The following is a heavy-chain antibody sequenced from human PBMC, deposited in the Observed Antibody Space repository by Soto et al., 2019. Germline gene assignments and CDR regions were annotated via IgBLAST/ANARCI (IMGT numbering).Heavy chain of an antibody. V-gene: IGHV3-30*18. D-gene: IGHD3-3*01. CDR3: AKNYDFWSGYSCYFDY. J-gene: IGHJ4*02. Sequence: GGSLRLSCAASGFTFSSYGIHWVRQAPGKGLEWVAVVSYDGSNKYYADSVKGRFTISRDNSKNTLYLQMNSLRAEDTAVYYCAKNYDFWSGYSCYFDYWGQGTLVTVSS. CDR2: VSYDGSNK. CDR1: GFTFSSYG.